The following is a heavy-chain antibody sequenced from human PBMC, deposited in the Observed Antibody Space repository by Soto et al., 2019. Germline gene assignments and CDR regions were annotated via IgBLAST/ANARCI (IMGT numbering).Heavy chain of an antibody. V-gene: IGHV5-51*01. J-gene: IGHJ4*02. D-gene: IGHD3-16*01. Sequence: GESLKISCKGSGYNFAGYWIAWVRQMPGKGLELMGIIYPSDSDTRYRPSFQGQVTISADKSISSAYLQWSSLRASDTAMYYCASGGVSTRTFDYWGQGTPVTVSS. CDR2: IYPSDSDT. CDR1: GYNFAGYW. CDR3: ASGGVSTRTFDY.